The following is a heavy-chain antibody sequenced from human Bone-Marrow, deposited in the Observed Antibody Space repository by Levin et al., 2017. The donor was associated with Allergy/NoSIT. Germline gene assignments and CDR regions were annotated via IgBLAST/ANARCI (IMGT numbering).Heavy chain of an antibody. CDR3: ARDGYDFWSGYLLRDPLFDY. V-gene: IGHV1-18*01. CDR2: ISAYNGNT. D-gene: IGHD3-3*01. Sequence: ASVKVSCKASGYTFTSYGISWVRQAPGQGLEWMGWISAYNGNTNYAQKLQGRVTMTTDTSTSTAYMELRSLRSDDTAVYYCARDGYDFWSGYLLRDPLFDYWGQGTLVTVSS. J-gene: IGHJ4*02. CDR1: GYTFTSYG.